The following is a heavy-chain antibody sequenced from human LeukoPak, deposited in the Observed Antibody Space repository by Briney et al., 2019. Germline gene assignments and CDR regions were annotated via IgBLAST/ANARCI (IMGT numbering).Heavy chain of an antibody. D-gene: IGHD5-18*01. V-gene: IGHV3-30-3*01. CDR2: ISYDGSNK. CDR3: ARNGPRLPFTAMAHPMGYMDV. J-gene: IGHJ6*03. CDR1: GFTFSSYA. Sequence: QAGRSLRLSCAASGFTFSSYAMHWVRQAPGKGLEWVAVISYDGSNKYYADSVKGRFTISRDNSKNTLYLQMNSLRAEDTAVYYCARNGPRLPFTAMAHPMGYMDVWGKGTTVTVPS.